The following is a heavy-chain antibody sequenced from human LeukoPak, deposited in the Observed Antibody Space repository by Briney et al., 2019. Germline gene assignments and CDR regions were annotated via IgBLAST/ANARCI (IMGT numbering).Heavy chain of an antibody. Sequence: GGSLRLSCAASGFTFSTYIMTWVRLAPGKGLEWVSSISTSSNTYYADTVRGRFTISRDNAKNSLYLQMNSLKDEDTAVYYCARGSFWGQGTLVTVSS. D-gene: IGHD2-15*01. CDR3: ARGSF. CDR2: ISTSSNT. J-gene: IGHJ4*02. V-gene: IGHV3-21*01. CDR1: GFTFSTYI.